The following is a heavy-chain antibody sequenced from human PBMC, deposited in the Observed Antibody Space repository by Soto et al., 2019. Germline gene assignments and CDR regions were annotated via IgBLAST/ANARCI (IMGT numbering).Heavy chain of an antibody. V-gene: IGHV4-34*01. J-gene: IGHJ6*02. CDR3: AMVSPAYYYFLGMDV. D-gene: IGHD2-15*01. Sequence: PSVTRSLTCAVDGGSFSGYYWSWIRQPPGEGLEWIGEINHSGSTNYNPSLKSRVTISVDTSKHQFSLKLRSVTAADTAVYYCAMVSPAYYYFLGMDVWGQGTTVNVSS. CDR1: GGSFSGYY. CDR2: INHSGST.